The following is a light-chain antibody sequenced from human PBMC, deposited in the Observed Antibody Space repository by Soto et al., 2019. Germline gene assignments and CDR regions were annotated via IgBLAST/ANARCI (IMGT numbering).Light chain of an antibody. V-gene: IGLV2-14*01. J-gene: IGLJ1*01. Sequence: QSALTQPASVSGSPGQSITISCTGTSNDVGSYDFVSWYQQHPDKAPRLMIYEVSNRPSGVSDRFSGSKSGNTASLTISGLQAEDEADYYCISFTNSHIHVFGTGTKVTVL. CDR2: EVS. CDR3: ISFTNSHIHV. CDR1: SNDVGSYDF.